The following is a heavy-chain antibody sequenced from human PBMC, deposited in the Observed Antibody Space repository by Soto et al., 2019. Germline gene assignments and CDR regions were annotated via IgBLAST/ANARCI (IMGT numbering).Heavy chain of an antibody. CDR1: GCSLSRGGYY. CDR2: IYYSGST. Sequence: SGTLSPTCTFSGCSLSRGGYYWSWVRQQPGEGLEWIGYIYYSGSTYYNPSLKSRVTISVDTSKNQFSLKLSSVTAADTAVYYCARLVDDYVWGSYRWLDYWGQGTLVTV. V-gene: IGHV4-31*03. D-gene: IGHD3-16*02. CDR3: ARLVDDYVWGSYRWLDY. J-gene: IGHJ4*02.